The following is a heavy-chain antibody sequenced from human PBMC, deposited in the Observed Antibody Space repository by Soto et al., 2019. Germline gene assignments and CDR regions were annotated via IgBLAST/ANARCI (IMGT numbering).Heavy chain of an antibody. V-gene: IGHV1-18*01. J-gene: IGHJ6*02. CDR2: ISGYNGDT. Sequence: QGQLVQSGGEVKKPGASVKVSCKASGYTFTRYGISWVRQAPGQGLEWMGWISGYNGDTKYAQKFQGRVTMTVDTSTTPAYMAWRDLTSVGRDVYYCAKNGKPRSSACGMDCWGQGTPVTFSS. D-gene: IGHD1-26*01. CDR1: GYTFTRYG. CDR3: AKNGKPRSSACGMDC.